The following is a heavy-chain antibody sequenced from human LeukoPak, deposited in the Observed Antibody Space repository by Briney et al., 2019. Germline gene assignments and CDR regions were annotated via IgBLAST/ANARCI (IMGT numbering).Heavy chain of an antibody. CDR1: GFTFSSYA. V-gene: IGHV3-23*01. CDR2: ISGSGFST. J-gene: IGHJ4*02. D-gene: IGHD1-20*01. CDR3: ARLSGDITVFDL. Sequence: PGGSLRLSCAASGFTFSSYAMSWVRQAPGKGLEWVSAISGSGFSTYYADSVKGRFTISRDNSKNTLCLQMNSLRADDTAVYYCARLSGDITVFDLWGQGTLVTVSS.